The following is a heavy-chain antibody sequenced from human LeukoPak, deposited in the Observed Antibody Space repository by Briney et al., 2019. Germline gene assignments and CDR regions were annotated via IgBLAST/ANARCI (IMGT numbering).Heavy chain of an antibody. CDR2: VYSSGSA. CDR1: GGSINSYY. D-gene: IGHD5-12*01. J-gene: IGHJ4*02. CDR3: ARGKVATSCFDY. Sequence: SETLSLTCTVSGGSINSYYWSWIRQPAGKELEWIGRVYSSGSANYNPSLESRVTMSVDTSKNQFSLKLTSVTAADTAMYFCARGKVATSCFDYWGQGTLVTVSS. V-gene: IGHV4-4*07.